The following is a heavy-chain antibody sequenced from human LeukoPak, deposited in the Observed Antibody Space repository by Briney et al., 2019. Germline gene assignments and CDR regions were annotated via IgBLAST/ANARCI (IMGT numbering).Heavy chain of an antibody. CDR3: AREEYSGYLLGR. J-gene: IGHJ4*02. CDR1: GFTFSSYW. CDR2: INGDGSST. Sequence: PGGSLRLSCAASGFTFSSYWMHWVRQAPGKGLVWVSRINGDGSSTSYADSVKGRFTISRDNAKNTLYLQMNSLRAEDTAVYYCAREEYSGYLLGRWGQGTLVTVSS. V-gene: IGHV3-74*01. D-gene: IGHD5-12*01.